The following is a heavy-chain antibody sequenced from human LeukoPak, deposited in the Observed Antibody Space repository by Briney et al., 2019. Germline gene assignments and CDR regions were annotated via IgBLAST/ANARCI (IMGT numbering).Heavy chain of an antibody. Sequence: GRSLRLSCAASGFAFSGYWMHSVRQAPGEGLVCVSRNSGDGRITDYADSVKGRFTISRDNAGNTLFLQMNSLRAEDTAIFYCARAVAGPADHWGQGTLVTVSS. CDR3: ARAVAGPADH. J-gene: IGHJ5*02. V-gene: IGHV3-74*01. D-gene: IGHD6-19*01. CDR2: NSGDGRIT. CDR1: GFAFSGYW.